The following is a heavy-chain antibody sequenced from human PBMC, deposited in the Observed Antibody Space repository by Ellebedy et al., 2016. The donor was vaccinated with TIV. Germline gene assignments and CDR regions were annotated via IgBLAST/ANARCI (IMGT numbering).Heavy chain of an antibody. J-gene: IGHJ3*02. CDR3: ATHGGWFGEYRALDAFDI. CDR1: GFTFSSYW. Sequence: GESLKISCAASGFTFSSYWMYWVRQAPGKGLVWVSRMKGDGSSAAYADSVKGRFPISRDNAKNSLYLQMTSLRAEDTAVYYCATHGGWFGEYRALDAFDIWGQGTMVTVSS. CDR2: MKGDGSSA. V-gene: IGHV3-74*01. D-gene: IGHD3-10*01.